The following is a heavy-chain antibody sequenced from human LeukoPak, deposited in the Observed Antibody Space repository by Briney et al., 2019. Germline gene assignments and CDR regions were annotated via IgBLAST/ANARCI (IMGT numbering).Heavy chain of an antibody. D-gene: IGHD5-18*01. CDR3: ARVNLGGGHRIGYSYGFPDY. V-gene: IGHV4-30-2*01. J-gene: IGHJ4*02. CDR2: IYHSGST. Sequence: PSQTLSLTCTVSGGSISSGGYYWSWIRQPPGKGLEWIGYIYHSGSTYYNPSLKSRVTISVDRSKNQFSLKLSSVTAADTAVYYCARVNLGGGHRIGYSYGFPDYWGQGTLVTVSS. CDR1: GGSISSGGYY.